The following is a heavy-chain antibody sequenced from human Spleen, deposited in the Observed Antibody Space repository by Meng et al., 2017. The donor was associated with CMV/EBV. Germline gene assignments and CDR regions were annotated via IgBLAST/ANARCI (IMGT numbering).Heavy chain of an antibody. CDR1: GFTFNGHA. V-gene: IGHV3-30*04. D-gene: IGHD1-26*01. CDR2: MSYDGINK. Sequence: GESLKISCVVSGFTFNGHAVHWVRQAPGKGLEWVAVMSYDGINKRYADFVKGRFTISRDNSPNTLYLQMNSLEPEDTAVYYCARDLDSGSYWGDNWFDPWGQGTLVTVSS. J-gene: IGHJ5*02. CDR3: ARDLDSGSYWGDNWFDP.